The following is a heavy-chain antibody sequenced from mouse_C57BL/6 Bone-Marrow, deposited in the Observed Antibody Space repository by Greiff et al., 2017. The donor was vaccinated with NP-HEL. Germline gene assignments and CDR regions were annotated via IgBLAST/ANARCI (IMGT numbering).Heavy chain of an antibody. CDR3: SYHYYGSSYYFDY. D-gene: IGHD1-1*01. CDR1: GFNIKDDY. J-gene: IGHJ2*01. CDR2: IDPENGDT. Sequence: EVQLQQSGAELVRPGASVKLSCTASGFNIKDDYMHWVKQRPEQGLEWIGWIDPENGDTEYASKFQGKATITADTSSNTAYLQLSSLTSEDTAVYYCSYHYYGSSYYFDYWGQGTTLTVSS. V-gene: IGHV14-4*01.